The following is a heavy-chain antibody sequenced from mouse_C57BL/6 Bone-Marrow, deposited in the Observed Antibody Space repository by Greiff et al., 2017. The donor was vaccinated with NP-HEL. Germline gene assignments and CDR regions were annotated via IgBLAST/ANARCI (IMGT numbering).Heavy chain of an antibody. CDR3: ARLLPFLDY. V-gene: IGHV1-82*01. CDR2: IYPGDGDT. D-gene: IGHD2-12*01. Sequence: QVQLQQSGPELVKPGASVKISCKASGYAFSSSWMNWVKQRPGKGLEWIGRIYPGDGDTNYNGKFKGKATLTADKSSSTAYMQLSSLTSEDSAVYFCARLLPFLDYWGQGTTLTVSS. CDR1: GYAFSSSW. J-gene: IGHJ2*01.